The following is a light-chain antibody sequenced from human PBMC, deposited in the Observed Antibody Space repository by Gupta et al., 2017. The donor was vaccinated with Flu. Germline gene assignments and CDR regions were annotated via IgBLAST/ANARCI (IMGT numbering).Light chain of an antibody. CDR3: QVWDRSSDQVV. CDR2: DDS. CDR1: NIGTKS. J-gene: IGLJ3*02. V-gene: IGLV3-21*02. Sequence: SYVLTQPLSVSVAPGQTATITCGGNNIGTKSVHWYQQKAGQAPVLLVYDDSDRPSGIPERFSGSNSGNTATLTISRVEAGDEADYYCQVWDRSSDQVVFGGGTKLTVL.